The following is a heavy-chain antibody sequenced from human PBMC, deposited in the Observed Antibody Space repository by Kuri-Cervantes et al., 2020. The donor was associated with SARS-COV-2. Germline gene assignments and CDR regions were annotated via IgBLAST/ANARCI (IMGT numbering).Heavy chain of an antibody. CDR3: AFGSGRFLEWSYGLDV. CDR2: INSDEVTT. CDR1: GFTFRSYW. D-gene: IGHD3-3*01. J-gene: IGHJ6*02. V-gene: IGHV3-74*01. Sequence: GESLKISCKGSGFTFRSYWMHWVRQVPGKGLVWVARINSDEVTTTYADFVKGRFTISRDNAKNTFFLQMNNLRVEDTGVYHCAFGSGRFLEWSYGLDVWGQGTTVTVSS.